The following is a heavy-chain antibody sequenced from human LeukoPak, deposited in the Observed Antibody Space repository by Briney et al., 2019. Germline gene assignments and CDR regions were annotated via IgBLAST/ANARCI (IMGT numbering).Heavy chain of an antibody. Sequence: PGGSLRLSWAAAGFTISSYWMSWVRKAPGRGVDWVANIKQDGSEKYYVDSVKGRFTISRDNAKNSLYLQMNSLRAEDAAVYYCARVYYDFWSGYYSLDYWGQGTLVTVSS. V-gene: IGHV3-7*04. D-gene: IGHD3-3*01. CDR1: GFTISSYW. CDR2: IKQDGSEK. J-gene: IGHJ4*02. CDR3: ARVYYDFWSGYYSLDY.